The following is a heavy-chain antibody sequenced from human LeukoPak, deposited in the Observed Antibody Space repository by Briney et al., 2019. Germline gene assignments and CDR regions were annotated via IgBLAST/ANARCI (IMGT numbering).Heavy chain of an antibody. CDR1: GFTFSSYA. CDR3: AKAKPISYFYGSGTYFYYFDY. CDR2: ISGSSDSI. D-gene: IGHD3-10*01. V-gene: IGHV3-23*01. Sequence: PGGSLRLSCAASGFTFSSYAMSWVRQAPGKGLEWVSGISGSSDSIHHADSVKGRFTISRDNSKNTLYLQMNSLRAEDTAIYYCAKAKPISYFYGSGTYFYYFDYWGQGTLVTVTS. J-gene: IGHJ4*02.